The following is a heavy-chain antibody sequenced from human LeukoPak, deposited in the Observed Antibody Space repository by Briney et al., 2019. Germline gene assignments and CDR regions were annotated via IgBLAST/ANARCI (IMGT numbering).Heavy chain of an antibody. D-gene: IGHD3-10*01. CDR3: TRGARFRSYGSGTYYTSLPFDP. CDR2: INTGNGHT. Sequence: EASVKVSCKASGYTFTTYTIHWVRQAPGQRLEWMGWINTGNGHTKYSQELQGRVTITRDTSASTAYMELSSLRSEDMAVYYCTRGARFRSYGSGTYYTSLPFDPWGQGTLVTVSS. J-gene: IGHJ5*02. V-gene: IGHV1-3*03. CDR1: GYTFTTYT.